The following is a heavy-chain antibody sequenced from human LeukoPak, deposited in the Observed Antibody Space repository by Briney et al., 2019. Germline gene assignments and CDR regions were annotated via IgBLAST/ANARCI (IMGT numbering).Heavy chain of an antibody. CDR3: ARGLEVDY. V-gene: IGHV3-21*01. D-gene: IGHD3/OR15-3a*01. J-gene: IGHJ4*02. CDR1: GFIFSSYT. CDR2: ITSSGSNI. Sequence: GGSLRLSCAASGFIFSSYTMNWVRQTPGKGLEWVSSITSSGSNIYYADSVKCRITISRDNAKNSLFLQMNSLRVEDTAVYYCARGLEVDYWGQGTLVTVSS.